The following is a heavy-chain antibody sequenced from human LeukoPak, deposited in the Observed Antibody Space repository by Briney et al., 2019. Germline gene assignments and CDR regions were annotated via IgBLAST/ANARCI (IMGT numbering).Heavy chain of an antibody. J-gene: IGHJ5*02. CDR1: GGFFSGYY. D-gene: IGHD1-1*01. Sequence: SETLSLTCAVYGGFFSGYYWSRIRQPPGKGLEWIGEINHSGSTNYNPSLKSRVTISVDTSKNQFSLKLSSVTAAGTAVYYCARGTGGYRFDPWGQGTLVTVSS. CDR2: INHSGST. V-gene: IGHV4-34*01. CDR3: ARGTGGYRFDP.